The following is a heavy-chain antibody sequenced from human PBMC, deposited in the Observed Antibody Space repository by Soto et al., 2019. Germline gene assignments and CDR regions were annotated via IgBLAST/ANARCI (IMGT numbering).Heavy chain of an antibody. CDR3: ATSYGSGYRAFDF. D-gene: IGHD3-10*01. Sequence: QVQLVQSGAEVKRPGSSVKVSCKASGDTFNFYSINWVRQAPGLGLEWMGRVNPILSMSNYAQRFQGRVTMTADKSTSTDDMELSGLRSEDTAIYYCATSYGSGYRAFDFWGQWALVTVSS. V-gene: IGHV1-69*04. CDR1: GDTFNFYS. J-gene: IGHJ4*02. CDR2: VNPILSMS.